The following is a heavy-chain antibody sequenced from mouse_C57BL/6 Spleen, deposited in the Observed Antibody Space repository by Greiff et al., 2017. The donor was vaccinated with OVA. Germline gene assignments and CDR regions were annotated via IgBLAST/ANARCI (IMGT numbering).Heavy chain of an antibody. CDR2: IDPEDGET. V-gene: IGHV14-2*01. CDR1: GFNINDYY. Sequence: EVQLQQSGAELVKPGASVKLSCTASGFNINDYYMHWVKQRPEQGLEWIGRIDPEDGETKYAPKFQGKATITADTSSNTAYLQLSSLTSEDTTVYYCAFTSVVTNNYAMDYWGQGTTVTVSS. J-gene: IGHJ4*01. CDR3: AFTSVVTNNYAMDY. D-gene: IGHD1-1*01.